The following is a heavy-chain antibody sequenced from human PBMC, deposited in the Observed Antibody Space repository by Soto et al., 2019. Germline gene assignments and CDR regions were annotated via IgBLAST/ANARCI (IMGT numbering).Heavy chain of an antibody. V-gene: IGHV1-18*01. CDR3: ARGGYYDSSGSRNYHYYGMNV. J-gene: IGHJ6*02. Sequence: QAQLVQSGDEVKKPGASVRVSCRASGYTFSSYGISWVRQAPGQGLEWLGWISPYNDDTQYAQKIQGRGFMTTDTSTKTAYLDLRSLRSDDTAVYYCARGGYYDSSGSRNYHYYGMNVWGQGTTVTVSS. D-gene: IGHD3-22*01. CDR2: ISPYNDDT. CDR1: GYTFSSYG.